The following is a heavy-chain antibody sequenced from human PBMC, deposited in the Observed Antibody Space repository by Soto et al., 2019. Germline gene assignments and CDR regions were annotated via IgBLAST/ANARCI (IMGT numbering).Heavy chain of an antibody. Sequence: ASVKVSCKASGYTFTSYAMHWVRQAPGQRLEWMGWINAGNGNTKYSQKFQGRVTITRDTSASTAYMELSSLRSEDTAVYYCARLGYCSSNSCYHYYYGMDVWGQGTTVTVSS. V-gene: IGHV1-3*01. CDR2: INAGNGNT. J-gene: IGHJ6*02. CDR3: ARLGYCSSNSCYHYYYGMDV. CDR1: GYTFTSYA. D-gene: IGHD2-2*01.